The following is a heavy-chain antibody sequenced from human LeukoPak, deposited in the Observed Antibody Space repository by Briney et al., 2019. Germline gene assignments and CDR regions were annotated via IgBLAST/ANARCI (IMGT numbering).Heavy chain of an antibody. J-gene: IGHJ4*02. Sequence: GGSLRLSCAASGFTFSSYGMHWVRQAPGKGLEWVAVISYDGSNKYYADPVKGRFTISRDNSKNTLYLQMNSLRAEDTAVYYCASNNDYGDFYFDYWGQGTLVTVSS. V-gene: IGHV3-30*03. D-gene: IGHD4-17*01. CDR1: GFTFSSYG. CDR2: ISYDGSNK. CDR3: ASNNDYGDFYFDY.